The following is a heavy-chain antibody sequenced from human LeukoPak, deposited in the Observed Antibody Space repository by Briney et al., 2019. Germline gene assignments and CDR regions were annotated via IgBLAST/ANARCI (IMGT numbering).Heavy chain of an antibody. V-gene: IGHV4-28*01. CDR3: ARKEGHQNVFDY. Sequence: PSDTLSLTCAVSGYSISSSNWWGWIRQPPGKGLEWIGYIYYSGRTYYNPSLKSRVTMSVDTSKNRFSLKLSSVTAVDTAVYYCARKEGHQNVFDYCGQGKLVTVSS. CDR1: GYSISSSNW. J-gene: IGHJ4*02. D-gene: IGHD1-1*01. CDR2: IYYSGRT.